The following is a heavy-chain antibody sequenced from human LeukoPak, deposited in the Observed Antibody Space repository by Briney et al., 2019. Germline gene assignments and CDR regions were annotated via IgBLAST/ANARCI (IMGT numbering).Heavy chain of an antibody. J-gene: IGHJ4*02. CDR2: IYSGGTP. V-gene: IGHV3-66*01. Sequence: GGSLRLSCAVSEFTVSSNYMSWVRQAPGKGLEWVSVIYSGGTPYYADSVKGRFTISRDNAKNSLYLQMNSLRAEDTAIYYCARCGRGYDSSGYYSYWGQGTLVTVSS. CDR1: EFTVSSNY. CDR3: ARCGRGYDSSGYYSY. D-gene: IGHD3-22*01.